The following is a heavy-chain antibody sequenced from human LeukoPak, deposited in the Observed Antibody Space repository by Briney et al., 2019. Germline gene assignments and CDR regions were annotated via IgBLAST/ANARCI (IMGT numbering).Heavy chain of an antibody. V-gene: IGHV4-59*01. CDR1: GGSISSYY. Sequence: SETLSLTCTVSGGSISSYYWSWIRQPPGKGLEWIGYIYYSGSTNYNPSLKSRVTISVDTSKNQFSLKLSSVTAADTAVYYCARKNSSSSLDCWGQGTLVTVSS. CDR3: ARKNSSSSLDC. J-gene: IGHJ4*02. D-gene: IGHD6-6*01. CDR2: IYYSGST.